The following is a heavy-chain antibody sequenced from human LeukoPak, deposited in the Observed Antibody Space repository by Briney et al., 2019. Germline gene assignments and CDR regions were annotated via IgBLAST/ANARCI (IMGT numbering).Heavy chain of an antibody. CDR1: GYSFTNYW. D-gene: IGHD2-2*01. V-gene: IGHV5-51*01. Sequence: GESLKISCKGSGYSFTNYWIGWMRQMPGKGLECMGIIYPGDSDTRYSPSFQGQVTISVDKSISTAYVQWSSLKASDSAMYYCVRIGSSTHFPRRFDPWGQGTLVTVSS. J-gene: IGHJ5*02. CDR2: IYPGDSDT. CDR3: VRIGSSTHFPRRFDP.